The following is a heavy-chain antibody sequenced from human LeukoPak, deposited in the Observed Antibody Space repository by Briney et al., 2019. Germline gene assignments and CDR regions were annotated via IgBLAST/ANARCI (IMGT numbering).Heavy chain of an antibody. Sequence: GGSLRLSCAAPGYIFNQHAMHWVRQAPRKGLEWVGDICSDKSNRFYADSVRGSFTISRDDSRQTVYLQMERMAAEDTAIYYCAKDAQRGFDYSNSLEDWGQGALVTV. CDR2: ICSDKSNR. V-gene: IGHV3-33*06. CDR1: GYIFNQHA. J-gene: IGHJ4*02. CDR3: AKDAQRGFDYSNSLED. D-gene: IGHD4-11*01.